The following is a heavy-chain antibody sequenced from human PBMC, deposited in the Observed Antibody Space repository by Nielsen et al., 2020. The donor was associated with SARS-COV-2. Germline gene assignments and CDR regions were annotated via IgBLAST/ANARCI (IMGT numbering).Heavy chain of an antibody. CDR1: GGSISSYY. D-gene: IGHD4-17*01. J-gene: IGHJ6*02. V-gene: IGHV4-59*01. CDR3: ARVRYYYYGMDV. Sequence: SETLSLTCTVSGGSISSYYWSWIRQPPGKGLEWIGYIYYSGSTNYNPFLKSRVTISVDTSKNQFSLKLSSVTAADTAVYYCARVRYYYYGMDVWGQGTTVTVSS. CDR2: IYYSGST.